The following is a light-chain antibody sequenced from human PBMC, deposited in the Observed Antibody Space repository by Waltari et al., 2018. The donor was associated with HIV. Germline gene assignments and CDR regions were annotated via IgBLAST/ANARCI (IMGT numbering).Light chain of an antibody. CDR3: QSYDSSLRASV. Sequence: QSALTQPPSVSGAPGPRVTISCTGNRSNIGAGFFVTWYQHLPGTAPKLLVYSDINRPSGVPDRFSGSKSGTSASLVITGLQAEDEADYYCQSYDSSLRASVFGGGTKLTVL. V-gene: IGLV1-40*01. J-gene: IGLJ2*01. CDR2: SDI. CDR1: RSNIGAGFF.